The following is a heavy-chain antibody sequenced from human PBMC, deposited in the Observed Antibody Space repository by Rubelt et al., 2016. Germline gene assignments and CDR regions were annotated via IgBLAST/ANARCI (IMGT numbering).Heavy chain of an antibody. J-gene: IGHJ4*02. CDR1: GYTFTGYY. D-gene: IGHD6-13*01. V-gene: IGHV1-2*02. CDR3: ARDTRYSSSSNFDY. Sequence: QVQLVQSGAEVKKPGASVKVSCKASGYTFTGYYMHWVRQAPGQGLEWMGWINPNSGGTNYAQKLQGRVTRTTDTSTSTAYMELRSLRSDDTAVYYCARDTRYSSSSNFDYWGQGTLVTVSS. CDR2: INPNSGGT.